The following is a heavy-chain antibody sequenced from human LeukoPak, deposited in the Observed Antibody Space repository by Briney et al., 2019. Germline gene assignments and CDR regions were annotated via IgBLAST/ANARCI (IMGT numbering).Heavy chain of an antibody. Sequence: GGSLRLSCAASGFTFSSYSMNWVRQAPGKGLVWVSRINSDGSSTSYADSVKGRFTISRDNAKNTLYLQMNSLRAEDTAVYYCARDRNYDFWSGYYPDYYYYYMDVWGKGTTVTVSS. CDR2: INSDGSST. V-gene: IGHV3-74*01. D-gene: IGHD3-3*01. J-gene: IGHJ6*03. CDR1: GFTFSSYS. CDR3: ARDRNYDFWSGYYPDYYYYYMDV.